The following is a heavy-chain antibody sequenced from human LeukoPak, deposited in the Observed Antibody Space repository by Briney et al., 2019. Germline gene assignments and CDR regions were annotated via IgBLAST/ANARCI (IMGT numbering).Heavy chain of an antibody. CDR3: ARASGGVRNWNYLPYNWFDP. V-gene: IGHV4-34*01. CDR1: GGSFSGYY. Sequence: SETLSLTCAVYGGSFSGYYWSWIRQPPGKGLEWIGEINHSGSTNYNPSLKSRVTISVDTSKNQFSLKLSSVTAADTAVYYCARASGGVRNWNYLPYNWFDPWGQGTLATVSS. J-gene: IGHJ5*02. D-gene: IGHD1-7*01. CDR2: INHSGST.